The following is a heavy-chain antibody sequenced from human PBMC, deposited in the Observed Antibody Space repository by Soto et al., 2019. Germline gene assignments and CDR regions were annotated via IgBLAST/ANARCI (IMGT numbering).Heavy chain of an antibody. CDR2: ITTSGDRS. Sequence: EVQLLESGGRLIQPGGSLRLSCAASGVNFSSYAMSWIRQAPGKGPEWVAGITTSGDRSGYADSVKGRFTVSRDNSQNTMYLQLNSLRGDDTAIYYCARGLEAGYYFAYWGQGTLVTVSS. J-gene: IGHJ4*02. CDR1: GVNFSSYA. D-gene: IGHD3-22*01. CDR3: ARGLEAGYYFAY. V-gene: IGHV3-23*01.